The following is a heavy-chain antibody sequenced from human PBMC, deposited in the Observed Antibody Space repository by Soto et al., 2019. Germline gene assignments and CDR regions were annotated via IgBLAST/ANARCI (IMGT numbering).Heavy chain of an antibody. CDR3: AHRRYSTTADH. J-gene: IGHJ4*01. Sequence: WGSLRLSCAASGFSVRTYAMGWVLQAPGKGLEWVSVMSNSGDLTYYADSVKGRFTISRDNSENTLYLQMSSLRAEDAATYYCAHRRYSTTADHWGHGTLVTVSS. D-gene: IGHD3-9*01. CDR2: MSNSGDLT. CDR1: GFSVRTYA. V-gene: IGHV3-23*01.